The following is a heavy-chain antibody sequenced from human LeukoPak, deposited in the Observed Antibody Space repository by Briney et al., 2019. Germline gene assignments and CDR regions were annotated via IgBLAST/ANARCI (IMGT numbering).Heavy chain of an antibody. D-gene: IGHD5-18*01. J-gene: IGHJ3*02. CDR1: GFTFSTYW. CDR2: IKYDGIEK. CDR3: ARAQRGYSYGHPNAFDI. Sequence: GGSLRLSCAASGFTFSTYWMAWVRQAPGKGLEWVANIKYDGIEKYYVDSVKGRFTISRDNAENSLYLQMNSLRAEDTALYYCARAQRGYSYGHPNAFDIWGQGTMVTVSS. V-gene: IGHV3-7*03.